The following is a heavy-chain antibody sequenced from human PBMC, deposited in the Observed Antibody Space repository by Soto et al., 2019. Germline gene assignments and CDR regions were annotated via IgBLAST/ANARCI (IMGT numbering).Heavy chain of an antibody. CDR1: GFTFSSYA. CDR2: ISYDGSNK. V-gene: IGHV3-30-3*01. CDR3: ARDSSTVTRWGMDV. D-gene: IGHD4-17*01. Sequence: QVQLVESGGGVVQPGRSLRLSCAASGFTFSSYAMHWVRQAPGKGLEWVAVISYDGSNKYYADSVKGRFTISRVNSKNTLYLQMNSLRAEDTAVYYCARDSSTVTRWGMDVWGQGTTVTVSS. J-gene: IGHJ6*02.